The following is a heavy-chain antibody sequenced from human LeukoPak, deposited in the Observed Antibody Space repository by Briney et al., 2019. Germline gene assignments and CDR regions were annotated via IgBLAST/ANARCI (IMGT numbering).Heavy chain of an antibody. D-gene: IGHD5-18*01. CDR2: IRYDGSNK. V-gene: IGHV3-30*02. CDR1: GFTFSSYG. Sequence: GGSLRLSCAASGFTFSSYGMHWVRQAPGKGLEWVAFIRYDGSNKYYADSVKGRFTISRDNSKNTLYLQTNSLRAEDTAVYYCAKDSASWIQLWSLDYWGQGALVTVSS. J-gene: IGHJ4*02. CDR3: AKDSASWIQLWSLDY.